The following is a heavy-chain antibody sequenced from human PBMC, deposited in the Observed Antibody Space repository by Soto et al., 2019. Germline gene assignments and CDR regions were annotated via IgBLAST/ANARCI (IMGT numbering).Heavy chain of an antibody. D-gene: IGHD4-4*01. Sequence: EVQLLESGGGLVQPGGSLRLSCAASGFPFSSYAISWVRQAPGKGLEWVAASTGAGGSTYKVDSEKGRFTISRDNSKKTVYLQLDGPRAEDTAIYYCAKGHSDYQGDYNYYGMDVWGQGTTVTVSS. CDR1: GFPFSSYA. J-gene: IGHJ6*02. CDR2: STGAGGST. V-gene: IGHV3-23*01. CDR3: AKGHSDYQGDYNYYGMDV.